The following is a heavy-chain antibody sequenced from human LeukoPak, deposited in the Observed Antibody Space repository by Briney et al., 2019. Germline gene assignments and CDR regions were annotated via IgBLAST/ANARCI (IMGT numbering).Heavy chain of an antibody. V-gene: IGHV4-39*01. D-gene: IGHD1-26*01. Sequence: SETLSLTCTVSGASVSGSAYYWGWIRQPPGKGLEWIGNIYYSGSTYYNESLESRVTISIDTSKNQSSLKLNSVTAANTAMYYCGKSGGYGLIDYWGQGTLVTVSS. CDR1: GASVSGSAYY. CDR2: IYYSGST. CDR3: GKSGGYGLIDY. J-gene: IGHJ4*02.